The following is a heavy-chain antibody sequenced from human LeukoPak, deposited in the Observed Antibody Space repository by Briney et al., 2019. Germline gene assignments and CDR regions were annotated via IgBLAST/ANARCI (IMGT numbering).Heavy chain of an antibody. V-gene: IGHV3-74*01. CDR3: ARDEDWSGYYGAFDI. D-gene: IGHD3-3*01. CDR1: GFTFSIYW. Sequence: GGSLRLSCAASGFTFSIYWMHWVRQAPGKGLVWVSRINSDGSSTSYADSVKGRFTVSRDNAKNTLYLQMNSLRAEDTAVYYCARDEDWSGYYGAFDIWGQGTMVTVSS. CDR2: INSDGSST. J-gene: IGHJ3*02.